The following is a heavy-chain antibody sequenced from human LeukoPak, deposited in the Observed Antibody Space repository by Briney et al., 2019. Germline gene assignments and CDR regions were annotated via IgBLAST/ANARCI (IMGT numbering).Heavy chain of an antibody. CDR3: ARAMSTFGGVRNYFDS. CDR2: VSISGGTI. Sequence: GGSLRLSCAASGFTFSSYWMSWVRQAPGKGLEWISFVSISGGTIYYADSVKGRFRISRDNAKSSLDLEMNSLRAEDTAVYYCARAMSTFGGVRNYFDSWGQGTLVTVSS. D-gene: IGHD3-16*01. J-gene: IGHJ4*02. CDR1: GFTFSSYW. V-gene: IGHV3-48*04.